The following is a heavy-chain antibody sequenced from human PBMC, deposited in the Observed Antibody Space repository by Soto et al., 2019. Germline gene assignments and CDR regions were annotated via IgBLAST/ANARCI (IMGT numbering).Heavy chain of an antibody. D-gene: IGHD4-4*01. Sequence: QVQLQQWGAGLLKPSETLSLTCAVYGGSFSGYYWSWIRQPPGKGLEWIGEINHSGSTNYNPSLMSRVTISVDTSKNQFSLKLSSVTAADTAVYYCARGRYSNYVCYFDYWGQGTLVTVSS. CDR3: ARGRYSNYVCYFDY. CDR1: GGSFSGYY. V-gene: IGHV4-34*01. CDR2: INHSGST. J-gene: IGHJ4*02.